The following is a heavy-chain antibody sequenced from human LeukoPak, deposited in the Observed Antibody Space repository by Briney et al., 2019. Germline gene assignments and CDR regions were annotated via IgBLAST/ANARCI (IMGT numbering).Heavy chain of an antibody. D-gene: IGHD4-17*01. CDR2: ISISGDTT. CDR1: GFTFSSHA. J-gene: IGHJ4*02. V-gene: IGHV3-23*01. Sequence: GSLRLSCGASGFTFSSHAMTWVRQAPGKGLEWVSAISISGDTTYYADAVKGRFTISRDNSKNTVYLQMNSLRAEDAAVYYCANEIRPNDYWGQGTLVTVSS. CDR3: ANEIRPNDY.